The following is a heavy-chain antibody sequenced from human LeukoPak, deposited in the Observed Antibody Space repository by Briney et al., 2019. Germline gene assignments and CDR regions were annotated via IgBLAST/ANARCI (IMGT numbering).Heavy chain of an antibody. CDR2: INHSGNT. CDR3: ATLSSGYTDAIDY. J-gene: IGHJ4*02. CDR1: GGTFSGYY. D-gene: IGHD3-22*01. V-gene: IGHV4-34*08. Sequence: SETLSLTCAVYGGTFSGYYWSWIRQPPGKGLEWIGEINHSGNTNYNPSLKSRVTISIDTSKNQFSLKLSSVTAADTAVYYCATLSSGYTDAIDYWGQGTLVTVSS.